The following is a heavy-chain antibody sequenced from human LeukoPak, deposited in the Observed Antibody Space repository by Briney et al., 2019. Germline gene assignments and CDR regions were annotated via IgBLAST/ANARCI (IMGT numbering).Heavy chain of an antibody. CDR1: GITFTSHA. D-gene: IGHD5-24*01. CDR3: AKGGVATMRDGYNYYYYYMEV. J-gene: IGHJ6*03. V-gene: IGHV3-23*01. Sequence: GGSLRLSCAASGITFTSHAMSWVRQAPGKGPEWVSLISGSGGHTYYGDSVKGRFTISRDNSKSTLYLQMNSLRAEDTAVYYCAKGGVATMRDGYNYYYYYMEVWGRGTTVTVSS. CDR2: ISGSGGHT.